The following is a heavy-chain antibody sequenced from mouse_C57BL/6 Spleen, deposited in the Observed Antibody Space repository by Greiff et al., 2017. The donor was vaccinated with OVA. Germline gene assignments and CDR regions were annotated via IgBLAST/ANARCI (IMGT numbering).Heavy chain of an antibody. CDR2: IDPETGGT. D-gene: IGHD1-1*01. CDR1: GYTFTDYE. V-gene: IGHV1-15*01. Sequence: QVQLQQSGAELVRPGASVTLSCKASGYTFTDYEMHWVKQTPVHGLEWIGAIDPETGGTAYNQKFKGKAILTADKSSSTAYMELRSLTSEDSAVYYCTRRGKSYGSSTGYFDVWGTGTTVTVSA. J-gene: IGHJ1*03. CDR3: TRRGKSYGSSTGYFDV.